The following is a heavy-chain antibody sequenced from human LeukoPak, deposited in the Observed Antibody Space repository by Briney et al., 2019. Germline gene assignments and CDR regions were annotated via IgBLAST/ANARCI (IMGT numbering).Heavy chain of an antibody. J-gene: IGHJ6*03. V-gene: IGHV3-9*01. Sequence: GGSLRLSCAASGFIFDDYAMHWVRQAPGKGLEWVSGISWNSGSIGYADSVKGRFTISRDNAKNSLYLQMNSLRAEDTALYYCAKDRLTTLYYYYMDVWGKGTTVTISS. CDR1: GFIFDDYA. CDR2: ISWNSGSI. CDR3: AKDRLTTLYYYYMDV. D-gene: IGHD4/OR15-4a*01.